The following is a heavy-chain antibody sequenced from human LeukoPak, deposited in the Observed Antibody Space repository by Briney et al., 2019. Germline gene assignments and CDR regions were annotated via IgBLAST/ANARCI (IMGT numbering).Heavy chain of an antibody. V-gene: IGHV4-34*01. D-gene: IGHD3-3*01. J-gene: IGHJ5*02. CDR3: ARGDTIFGVVINWFDP. CDR1: GGPFSGYY. CDR2: INHSGGT. Sequence: SETLSLTCAVYGGPFSGYYWSWIRQPPGKGLEWIGEINHSGGTNYNPSLKGRVTISVDTSKNQFSLKLSSVTAADTAVYYCARGDTIFGVVINWFDPWGQGTLVTVSS.